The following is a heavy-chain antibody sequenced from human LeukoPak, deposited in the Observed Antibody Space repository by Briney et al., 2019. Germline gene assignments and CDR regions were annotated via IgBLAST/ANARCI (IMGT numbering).Heavy chain of an antibody. CDR1: GFSFDDYA. CDR2: ISWNSGSI. Sequence: GRSVRLFCAASGFSFDDYAMHWVRQAPGKGLEWVSGISWNSGSIGYADSVKGRFTISRDNAKNSLYLQMNSLRAEDTAVYYCARDSSSWDPRSVGLILNDYWGQGTLVTVSS. CDR3: ARDSSSWDPRSVGLILNDY. D-gene: IGHD6-13*01. J-gene: IGHJ4*02. V-gene: IGHV3-9*01.